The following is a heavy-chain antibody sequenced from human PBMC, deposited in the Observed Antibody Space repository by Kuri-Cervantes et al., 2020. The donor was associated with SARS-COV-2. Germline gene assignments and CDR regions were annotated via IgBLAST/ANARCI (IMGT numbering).Heavy chain of an antibody. D-gene: IGHD1-26*01. CDR1: GFTFDDYA. CDR2: ISWNSGSI. Sequence: GGSLRLSCAASGFTFDDYAMHWVRRAPGKGLEWVSGISWNSGSIGYADSVKGRFTISRDNAKNSLYLQMNSLRAEDMALYYCAKDMGEWDAFDIWGQGTMVTVSS. J-gene: IGHJ3*02. CDR3: AKDMGEWDAFDI. V-gene: IGHV3-9*03.